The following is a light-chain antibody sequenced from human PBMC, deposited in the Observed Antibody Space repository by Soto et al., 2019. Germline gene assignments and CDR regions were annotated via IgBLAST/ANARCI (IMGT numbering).Light chain of an antibody. Sequence: EIVMTQSPATLSLSPGERATLSCRASQSVGSSYLSWYQQKPGQAPRLLIYGASTRATGIPARFSGSGSGTDFTLTISSLQPEDFAVYYCQQDYNLPGSFGGGTKVEIK. V-gene: IGKV3D-7*01. CDR2: GAS. J-gene: IGKJ4*01. CDR3: QQDYNLPGS. CDR1: QSVGSSY.